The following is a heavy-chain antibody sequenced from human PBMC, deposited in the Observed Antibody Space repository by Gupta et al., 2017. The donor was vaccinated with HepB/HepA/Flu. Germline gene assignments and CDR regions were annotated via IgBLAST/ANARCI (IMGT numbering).Heavy chain of an antibody. J-gene: IGHJ4*02. CDR2: ISWNSGNI. V-gene: IGHV3-9*01. Sequence: EVQLVDSGGGLAQPGRSLRLSCAASGFTFDDYAMHWVRQAPGKGLEWVSGISWNSGNIGYADSVKGRFTISRDNAKNSLYLQMNSLRVEDTALYYCAKDTRSTFRGYCANGVCYTGGLDYWGQGTLVTVSS. CDR3: AKDTRSTFRGYCANGVCYTGGLDY. D-gene: IGHD2-8*01. CDR1: GFTFDDYA.